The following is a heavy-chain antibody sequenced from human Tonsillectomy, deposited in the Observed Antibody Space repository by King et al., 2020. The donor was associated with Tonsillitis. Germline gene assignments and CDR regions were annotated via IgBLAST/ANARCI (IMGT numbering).Heavy chain of an antibody. CDR3: ARDVRIDGYSLFDY. Sequence: VQLQQWGAGLLKPSETLSLTCAVYGGSFSGYYWSWIRQPPGKGLEWIGEINHSGSTNYNPSLKSRVTISVDTSKNQFSLKLSSVTAADTAVYYWARDVRIDGYSLFDYWGQGTLVTVSS. V-gene: IGHV4-34*01. CDR1: GGSFSGYY. J-gene: IGHJ4*02. CDR2: INHSGST. D-gene: IGHD5-24*01.